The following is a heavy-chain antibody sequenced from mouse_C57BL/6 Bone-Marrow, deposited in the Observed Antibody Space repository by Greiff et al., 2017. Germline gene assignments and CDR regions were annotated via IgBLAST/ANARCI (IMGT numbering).Heavy chain of an antibody. D-gene: IGHD2-3*01. CDR1: GYTFTSYW. J-gene: IGHJ2*01. Sequence: VQLQQPGAELVKPGASVKMSCKASGYTFTSYWITWVKQRPGQGLEWIGDIYPGSGSTNYNEKFKGKATLTVDTSSSTAYMQLSSLTSEDSAVYYCARKIYVGFYEGYWGQGTTLTVSS. CDR3: ARKIYVGFYEGY. V-gene: IGHV1-55*01. CDR2: IYPGSGST.